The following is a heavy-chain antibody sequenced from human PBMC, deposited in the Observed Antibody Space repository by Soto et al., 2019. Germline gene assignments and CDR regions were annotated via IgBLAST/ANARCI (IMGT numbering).Heavy chain of an antibody. CDR2: INPSSGVI. CDR1: GFTFPTYY. V-gene: IGHV1-46*01. J-gene: IGHJ4*02. CDR3: ARQKGTISGTYYGPPPQFIDS. Sequence: QVRLVQSGAEVKKPGASVSISCKTSGFTFPTYYIHWVRQAPGQGLEWLGMINPSSGVISYAQKFQGRVTMTSDTSTTTVHLDLNMLTPGNTAVYYCARQKGTISGTYYGPPPQFIDSWGQGTLVTVSS. D-gene: IGHD1-26*01.